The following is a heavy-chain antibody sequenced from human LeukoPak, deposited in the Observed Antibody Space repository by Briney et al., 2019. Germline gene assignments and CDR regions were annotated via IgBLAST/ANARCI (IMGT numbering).Heavy chain of an antibody. CDR3: ARDSWVEKRYCSGGSCAGDYYYYGMDV. V-gene: IGHV3-11*06. J-gene: IGHJ6*02. CDR2: ISSSSSYT. CDR1: GFTFSEYY. D-gene: IGHD2-15*01. Sequence: PGGSLRLSCAASGFTFSEYYMSWIRQAPGKGLEWVSYISSSSSYTNYADSVKGRFTISRDNAKNSLYLQMNSLRAEDTAVYYCARDSWVEKRYCSGGSCAGDYYYYGMDVWGQGTTVTVSS.